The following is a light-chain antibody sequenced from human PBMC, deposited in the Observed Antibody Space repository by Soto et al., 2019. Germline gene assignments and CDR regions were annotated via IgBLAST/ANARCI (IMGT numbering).Light chain of an antibody. CDR2: DVN. J-gene: IGLJ1*01. CDR1: SSDVGGYNY. CDR3: TSYTSRSTYL. Sequence: QSALTQPASVSGSPGQSITISCTGTSSDVGGYNYVSWYQQHPGKAPKLMIYDVNIRPSGVSNRFSGSKSGNTASLTISGLQAEDEADYYCTSYTSRSTYLFGTGTKLTVL. V-gene: IGLV2-14*01.